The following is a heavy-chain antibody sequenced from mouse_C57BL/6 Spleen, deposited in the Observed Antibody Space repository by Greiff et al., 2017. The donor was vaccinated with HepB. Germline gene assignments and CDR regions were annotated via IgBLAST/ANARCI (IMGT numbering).Heavy chain of an antibody. CDR3: ARRVYDGPYYFDY. CDR2: IDPSDSYT. V-gene: IGHV1-59*01. J-gene: IGHJ2*01. CDR1: GYTFTSYW. Sequence: QVQLQQPGAELVRPGPSVKLSCKASGYTFTSYWMHWVKQRPGQGLEWIGVIDPSDSYTNYNQKFKGKATLTVDTSSSTAYMQLSSLTSEDSAVYYCARRVYDGPYYFDYWGQGTTLTVSS. D-gene: IGHD2-12*01.